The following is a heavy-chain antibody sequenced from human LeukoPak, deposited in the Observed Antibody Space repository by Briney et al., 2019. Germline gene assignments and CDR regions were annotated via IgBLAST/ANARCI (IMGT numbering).Heavy chain of an antibody. Sequence: GASVKVSCKASGYTLRDYYIYWVRPAAGQGLEWLGWLNPHSGGTNYAQKFQGRVTLTSDTSISTAYMELSLLTSDDTAIYYCARGLRIINGLDVWGQGTTVIVSS. J-gene: IGHJ6*02. D-gene: IGHD2-15*01. V-gene: IGHV1-2*02. CDR1: GYTLRDYY. CDR3: ARGLRIINGLDV. CDR2: LNPHSGGT.